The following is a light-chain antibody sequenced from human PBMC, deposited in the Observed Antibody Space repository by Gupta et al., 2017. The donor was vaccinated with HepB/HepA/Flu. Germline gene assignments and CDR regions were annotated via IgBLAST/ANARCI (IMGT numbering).Light chain of an antibody. Sequence: IQMTQSPSSLSASVGDRVTITCRASHTIDNYLNWYQQKPGPAPKLLIYAASNLQSGVPSRFRGSGSGTDFTLTISRVQPEDFATYYCQQSHASPISFGQGTRLEI. CDR2: AAS. CDR1: HTIDNY. J-gene: IGKJ5*01. CDR3: QQSHASPIS. V-gene: IGKV1-39*01.